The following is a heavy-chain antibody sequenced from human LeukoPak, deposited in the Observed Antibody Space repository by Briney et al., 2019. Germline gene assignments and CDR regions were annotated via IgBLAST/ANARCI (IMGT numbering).Heavy chain of an antibody. J-gene: IGHJ4*02. CDR2: IRYDGSNK. D-gene: IGHD2-15*01. V-gene: IGHV3-30*02. CDR1: GFTFSSYG. Sequence: GGSLRLSCAASGFTFSSYGMHWVRQAPGKGLEWVAFIRYDGSNKYYADSVKGRFTISRDNSKNTLYLQMNSLRAEDTAVYYCAKEGPGYCSGGSCLYFDYWGQGTLVTVSS. CDR3: AKEGPGYCSGGSCLYFDY.